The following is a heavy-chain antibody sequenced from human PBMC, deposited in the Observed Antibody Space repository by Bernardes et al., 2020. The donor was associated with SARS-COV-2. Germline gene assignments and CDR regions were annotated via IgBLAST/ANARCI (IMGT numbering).Heavy chain of an antibody. V-gene: IGHV1-2*02. Sequence: ASVKVGCKASGYTFTDYYIHWVRQAPGQGPEWMGWILPTSGATKYAQKFQGRITMTRDTSISTAYMGLSSLRSDDTADYYCASVTYSSGTDFDHWCQGTRVTVSS. D-gene: IGHD3-22*01. CDR3: ASVTYSSGTDFDH. J-gene: IGHJ4*02. CDR2: ILPTSGAT. CDR1: GYTFTDYY.